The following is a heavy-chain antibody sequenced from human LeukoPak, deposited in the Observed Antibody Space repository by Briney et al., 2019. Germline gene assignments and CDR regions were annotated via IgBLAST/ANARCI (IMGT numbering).Heavy chain of an antibody. V-gene: IGHV4-59*02. J-gene: IGHJ4*02. Sequence: SETLSLTCTVSGDSVSSPYWTWIRQPPGKGLEWIGSTYHSGRNKDSPSLRSRVTISVDTSNNHFSLSLTSVTAADTAIYFCARGLYTPGWYAHFENWGQGILVTVSS. CDR1: GDSVSSPY. CDR3: ARGLYTPGWYAHFEN. CDR2: TYHSGRN. D-gene: IGHD6-19*01.